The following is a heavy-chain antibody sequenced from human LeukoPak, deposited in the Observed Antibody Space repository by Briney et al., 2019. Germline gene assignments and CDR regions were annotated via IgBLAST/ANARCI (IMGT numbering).Heavy chain of an antibody. CDR3: ARLSYDSSGSHDY. D-gene: IGHD3-22*01. CDR1: GYSFTSYW. CDR2: IYPGDSDT. V-gene: IGHV5-51*01. Sequence: GESLQISCKGSGYSFTSYWIGWVRQIPGKGLEWMGIIYPGDSDTRYSPSFQGQVTISADKSISTAYLQWSSLKASDTAMYYCARLSYDSSGSHDYWGQGTLVTVSS. J-gene: IGHJ4*02.